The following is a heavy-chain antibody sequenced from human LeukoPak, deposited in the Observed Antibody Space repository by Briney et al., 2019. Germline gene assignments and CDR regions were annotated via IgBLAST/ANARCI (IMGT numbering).Heavy chain of an antibody. D-gene: IGHD6-6*01. Sequence: GGSLRLSCAASRFTFSNAWISWVRQAPRKGLEWVGRINSKTDGGTTDYAAPVKGRFTISRDDSKNTRYLQMNSLKTEDTAVYYCTAGIAARPYYYYYSMDVWGKGTTVTVSS. CDR3: TAGIAARPYYYYYSMDV. V-gene: IGHV3-15*01. J-gene: IGHJ6*03. CDR1: RFTFSNAW. CDR2: INSKTDGGTT.